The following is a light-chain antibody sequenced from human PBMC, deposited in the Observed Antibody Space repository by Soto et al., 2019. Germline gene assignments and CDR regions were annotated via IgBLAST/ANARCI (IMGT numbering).Light chain of an antibody. CDR3: HQYGRFPRHP. CDR1: QSVNSNY. CDR2: GAS. V-gene: IGKV3-20*01. Sequence: EILLTQSPGTLYLSPGETAILSCRASQSVNSNYLGCYQQKPGQAPRLLIYGASSRATGVPNRFSGSGSGTDFTLTIGSLEPADFAVYYCHQYGRFPRHPFGQGTKLEIK. J-gene: IGKJ2*01.